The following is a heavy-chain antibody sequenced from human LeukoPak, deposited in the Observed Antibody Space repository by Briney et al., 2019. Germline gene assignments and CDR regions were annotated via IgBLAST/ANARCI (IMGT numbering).Heavy chain of an antibody. J-gene: IGHJ4*02. Sequence: GGSLRLSCAASEFSVGSNYMTWVRQAPGKGLEWVSLIYSGGSTYYADSVKGRFTISRDNSKNTLYLQMNSLRAEDTAVYYCAKLLYYYDSSQPYWGQGTLVTVSS. CDR2: IYSGGST. V-gene: IGHV3-66*04. D-gene: IGHD3-22*01. CDR1: EFSVGSNY. CDR3: AKLLYYYDSSQPY.